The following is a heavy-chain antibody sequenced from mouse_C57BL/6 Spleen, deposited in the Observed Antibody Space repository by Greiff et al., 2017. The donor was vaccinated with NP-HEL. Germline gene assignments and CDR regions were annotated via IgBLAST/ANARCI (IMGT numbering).Heavy chain of an antibody. D-gene: IGHD4-1*02. CDR3: TRHQLGRPYWYFDV. CDR1: GFTFSDAW. CDR2: IRNKANNHAT. V-gene: IGHV6-6*01. Sequence: EVKLQESGGGLVQPGGSMKLSCAASGFTFSDAWMDWVRQSPEKGLEWVAEIRNKANNHATYYAESVKGRFTISRDDSKSSVYLQMNSLRAEDTGIYYCTRHQLGRPYWYFDVWGTGTTVTVSS. J-gene: IGHJ1*03.